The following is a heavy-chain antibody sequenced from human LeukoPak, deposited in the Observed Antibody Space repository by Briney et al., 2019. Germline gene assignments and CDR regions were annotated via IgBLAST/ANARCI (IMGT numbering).Heavy chain of an antibody. CDR1: GGSISSGNYY. CDR2: IYTSGST. J-gene: IGHJ5*02. Sequence: SETLSLTCTVSGGSISSGNYYWSWVRQPAGKGLEWIGRIYTSGSTNYNPSLKSRVTIAVDTSKNRFSLKLTSVTAADTAVYYCAIYCSISSCQGNWFDPWGQGTLVTVSS. D-gene: IGHD2-2*01. CDR3: AIYCSISSCQGNWFDP. V-gene: IGHV4-61*02.